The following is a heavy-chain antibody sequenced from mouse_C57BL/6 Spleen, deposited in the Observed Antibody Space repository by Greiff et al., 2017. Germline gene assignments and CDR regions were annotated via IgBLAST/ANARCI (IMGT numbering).Heavy chain of an antibody. CDR3: ATYPYGKGRAWFAY. D-gene: IGHD2-1*01. CDR1: GYTFTSYW. J-gene: IGHJ3*01. Sequence: LVESGAELAKPGASVKLSCKASGYTFTSYWMHWVKQRPGQGLEWIGYINPSSGYTKYNQKFKDKATLTADKSSSTAYMQLSSLTYEDSAVYYCATYPYGKGRAWFAYWGQGTLVTVSA. V-gene: IGHV1-7*01. CDR2: INPSSGYT.